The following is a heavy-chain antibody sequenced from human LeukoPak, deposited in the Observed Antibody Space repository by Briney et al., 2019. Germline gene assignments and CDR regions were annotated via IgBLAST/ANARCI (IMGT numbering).Heavy chain of an antibody. V-gene: IGHV3-23*01. J-gene: IGHJ2*01. CDR2: ISGSGGGT. Sequence: GGSLRLSCAASGFTFSSYAMSWVRQAPGKGLEWVSGISGSGGGTYNADSVKGRFTISRDNSQNTLYLQMNSLRAEDTAVYYCAKNGVNYWYFDLWGRGTLVTVSS. CDR3: AKNGVNYWYFDL. CDR1: GFTFSSYA. D-gene: IGHD2-8*01.